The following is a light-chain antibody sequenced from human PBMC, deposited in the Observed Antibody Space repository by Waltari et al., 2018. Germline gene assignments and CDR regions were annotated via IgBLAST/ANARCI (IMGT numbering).Light chain of an antibody. CDR3: QHYVRLPVS. V-gene: IGKV3-20*01. CDR2: DAS. Sequence: EIVLTQSPGTTPLSPGERATLSCRASQSVGKFLAWYQQKPGQAPRLLIYDASIRATGIPDRFSGSGSGTDFSLTISRLEPEDFALYYCQHYVRLPVSFGQGTKVGIK. J-gene: IGKJ1*01. CDR1: QSVGKF.